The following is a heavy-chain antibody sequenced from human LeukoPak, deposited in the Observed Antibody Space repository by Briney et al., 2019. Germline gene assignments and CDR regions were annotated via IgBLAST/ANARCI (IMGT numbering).Heavy chain of an antibody. CDR3: AKDSGSGSYYIPEYFQH. D-gene: IGHD3-10*01. CDR2: IRYDGSNK. J-gene: IGHJ1*01. V-gene: IGHV3-30*02. CDR1: GFTFSSYG. Sequence: PGGSLRLSCAASGFTFSSYGMHWVRQAPGKGLEWVAFIRYDGSNKYYADSVKGRFTISRDNSKNTLYLQMNSLRAEDTAVYYCAKDSGSGSYYIPEYFQHWGQGTLVTVSS.